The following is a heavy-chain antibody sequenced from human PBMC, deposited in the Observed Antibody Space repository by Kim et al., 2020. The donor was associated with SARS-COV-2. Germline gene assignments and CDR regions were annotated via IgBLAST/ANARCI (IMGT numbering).Heavy chain of an antibody. D-gene: IGHD1-1*01. J-gene: IGHJ4*02. CDR2: IKGDGSEK. V-gene: IGHV3-7*01. CDR1: GFTFSSYW. CDR3: LRGNDY. Sequence: GGSLRLSCAGSGFTFSSYWMTWVRQATGKGLEWVANIKGDGSEKNYADSVKGRFTISRDNAKNSLYLQINSLRVEDTAVYYCLRGNDYWGQGTLVTVSS.